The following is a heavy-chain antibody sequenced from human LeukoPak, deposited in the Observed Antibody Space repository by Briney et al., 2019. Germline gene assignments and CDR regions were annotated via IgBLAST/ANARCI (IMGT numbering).Heavy chain of an antibody. CDR1: GFTFSSYA. J-gene: IGHJ4*02. CDR2: ISGSGGSA. CDR3: AKGADYYDSSGDLSLFDY. D-gene: IGHD3-22*01. Sequence: GGSLRLSCAASGFTFSSYAMSWVRQAPGKGLEWVSAISGSGGSAYYADSVKGRFTISRDNSKNTLYLQMNSLRAEDTAVYYCAKGADYYDSSGDLSLFDYWGQGTLVTVSS. V-gene: IGHV3-23*01.